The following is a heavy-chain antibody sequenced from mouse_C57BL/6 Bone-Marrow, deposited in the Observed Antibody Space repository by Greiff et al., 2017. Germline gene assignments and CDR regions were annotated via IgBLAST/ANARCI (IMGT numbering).Heavy chain of an antibody. CDR2: IDPSDSYT. CDR1: GYTFTSYW. J-gene: IGHJ2*01. Sequence: QVQLQQPGAELVMPGASVKLSCKASGYTFTSYWMHWVKQRPGQGLAWIGEIDPSDSYTNYNQKFKGKSTLTVDKSSSTAYMQLSSLTSEDSAVYYCARYYGSLDYWGQGTTLTVSS. V-gene: IGHV1-69*01. CDR3: ARYYGSLDY. D-gene: IGHD1-1*01.